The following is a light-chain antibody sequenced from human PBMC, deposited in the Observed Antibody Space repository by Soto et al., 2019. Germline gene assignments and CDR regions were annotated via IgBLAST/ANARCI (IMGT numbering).Light chain of an antibody. CDR2: DAS. J-gene: IGKJ2*01. CDR3: QQSFSPPYT. V-gene: IGKV1-39*01. CDR1: QNIIRH. Sequence: DIQMTQSPSSLSASVGDRVTITCRASQNIIRHLNWYQQKPAKAPNLLIYDASSLQSGVPSRFSGSGSGTDFTVTISSLQPEDFTTYYCQQSFSPPYTFGQGTKLEMK.